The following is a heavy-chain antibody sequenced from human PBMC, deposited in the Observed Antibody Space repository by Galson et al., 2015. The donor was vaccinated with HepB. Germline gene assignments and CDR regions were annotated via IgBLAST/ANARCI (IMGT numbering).Heavy chain of an antibody. V-gene: IGHV3-30*03. CDR3: ARGVVATIFWYFDL. CDR2: ISYDGSNK. J-gene: IGHJ2*01. Sequence: SLRLSCAASGFTFSSYGMHWVRQAPGKGLEWVAVISYDGSNKYYADSVKGRFTISRDNSKNTLYLQMNSLRAEDTAVYYCARGVVATIFWYFDLWGRGTLVTVSS. CDR1: GFTFSSYG. D-gene: IGHD5-12*01.